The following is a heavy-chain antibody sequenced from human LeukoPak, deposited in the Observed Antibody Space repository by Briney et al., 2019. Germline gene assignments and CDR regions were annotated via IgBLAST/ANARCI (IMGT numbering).Heavy chain of an antibody. CDR3: AKELPGPLEPSAHLPPAFDY. V-gene: IGHV3-30*02. CDR1: GFTFSSYG. Sequence: GGSLRLSCAASGFTFSSYGMHWVRQAPGKGLEWVAFIRYDGSNKYYADSVKGRFTISRDNSKNTLYLQMNSLRAEDTAVYYCAKELPGPLEPSAHLPPAFDYWGQGTLVTVSS. CDR2: IRYDGSNK. J-gene: IGHJ4*02. D-gene: IGHD2-2*01.